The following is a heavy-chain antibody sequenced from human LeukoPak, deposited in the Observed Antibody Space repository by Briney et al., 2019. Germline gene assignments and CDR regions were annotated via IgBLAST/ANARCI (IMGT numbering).Heavy chain of an antibody. J-gene: IGHJ4*02. CDR2: INPNSGGR. D-gene: IGHD3-10*01. CDR1: GYTFTGYY. CDR3: ASTWFGELLYTH. V-gene: IGHV1-2*02. Sequence: ASVKVSCKASGYTFTGYYMHWVRQAPGQGLEWMGWINPNSGGRNYAQKFQGRVTMTRDTSISTAYMELSRLRSDDTVVYYCASTWFGELLYTHWGQGTLVTVSS.